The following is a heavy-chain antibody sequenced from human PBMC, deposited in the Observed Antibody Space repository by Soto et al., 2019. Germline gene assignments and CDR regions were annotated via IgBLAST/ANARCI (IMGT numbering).Heavy chain of an antibody. D-gene: IGHD6-6*01. Sequence: GESLKISCKGSGYSFTSYWIGWVRQMPGKGLEWMGIIYPGDSDTRYSPSFQGQVTISADKSISTAYLQWSSLKASDTAMYYCARQRPGIIAARLVYYYMDVWGKGTTVTVSS. V-gene: IGHV5-51*01. J-gene: IGHJ6*03. CDR3: ARQRPGIIAARLVYYYMDV. CDR2: IYPGDSDT. CDR1: GYSFTSYW.